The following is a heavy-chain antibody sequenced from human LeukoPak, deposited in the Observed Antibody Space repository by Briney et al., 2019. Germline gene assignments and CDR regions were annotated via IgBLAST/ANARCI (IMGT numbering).Heavy chain of an antibody. CDR3: VRRVRFFGQNDY. D-gene: IGHD3-3*01. Sequence: PSETLALPCTVSGAYMRDYYWSWIRQPSGKGLEWIGYIYYTGSTNYSPSLKSRVSMSVDTSKNQISLKLSAVTAADSAVYCCVRRVRFFGQNDYWGQGTLVTVSS. CDR1: GAYMRDYY. J-gene: IGHJ4*02. CDR2: IYYTGST. V-gene: IGHV4-59*08.